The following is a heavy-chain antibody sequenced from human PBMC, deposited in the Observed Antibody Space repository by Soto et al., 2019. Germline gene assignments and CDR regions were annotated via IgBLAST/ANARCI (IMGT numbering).Heavy chain of an antibody. CDR1: GGSFSGYY. CDR2: INHSGST. J-gene: IGHJ4*02. Sequence: QVQLQQWGAGLLKPSETLSLTCAVYGGSFSGYYWSWIRQPPGKGLEWIGEINHSGSTNYNPSLKSRVTIPVDTSQNQFSQKLSSVTAADTAVYYCARGYSYFDYWGQGTLVTVSS. V-gene: IGHV4-34*01. D-gene: IGHD5-18*01. CDR3: ARGYSYFDY.